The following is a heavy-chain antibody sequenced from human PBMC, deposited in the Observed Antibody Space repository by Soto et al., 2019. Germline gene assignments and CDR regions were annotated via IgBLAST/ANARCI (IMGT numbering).Heavy chain of an antibody. V-gene: IGHV4-34*01. CDR2: INHSGST. CDR3: ARQLVHYDFWSGQPSYGMDV. J-gene: IGHJ6*02. D-gene: IGHD3-3*01. CDR1: GGSFSGYY. Sequence: SETLSLTCAVYGGSFSGYYWSWIRQPPGKGLEWIGEINHSGSTNYNPSLKSRVTISVDTSKNQFSLKLSSVTAADTAVYYCARQLVHYDFWSGQPSYGMDVWGQGTTVTVSS.